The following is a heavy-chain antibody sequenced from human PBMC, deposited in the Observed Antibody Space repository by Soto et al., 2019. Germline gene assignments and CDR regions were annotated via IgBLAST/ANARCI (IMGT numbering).Heavy chain of an antibody. V-gene: IGHV1-46*01. CDR1: GYTFTSYY. J-gene: IGHJ6*02. D-gene: IGHD1-7*01. Sequence: ASVKVSCKASGYTFTSYYMHWVRQAPGQGLEWMGIINPSGGSTSYAQKFQGRVTMTRDTSTSTVYMELSSLRSEDTAVYYCASAGTTNPYYYYYGMDVWGQGTTVTVSS. CDR3: ASAGTTNPYYYYYGMDV. CDR2: INPSGGST.